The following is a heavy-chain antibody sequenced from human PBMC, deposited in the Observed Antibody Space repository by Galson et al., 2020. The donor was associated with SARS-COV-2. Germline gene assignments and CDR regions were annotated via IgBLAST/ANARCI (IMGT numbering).Heavy chain of an antibody. V-gene: IGHV3-43*01. Sequence: PGGSLRLSCAASGFHFDDYTMHWVRQAPGKGMERVALLFWAGGTYYADSVKGRFTISRDNSKNSLYLQMNSLRTEDTALYYCAKDPSYDSSGYYPDYWGQGTLVTVSS. J-gene: IGHJ4*02. CDR1: GFHFDDYT. CDR3: AKDPSYDSSGYYPDY. D-gene: IGHD3-22*01. CDR2: LFWAGGT.